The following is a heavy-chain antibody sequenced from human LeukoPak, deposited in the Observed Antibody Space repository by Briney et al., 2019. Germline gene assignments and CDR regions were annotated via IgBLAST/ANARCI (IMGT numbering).Heavy chain of an antibody. Sequence: ASVKVSCKASGHTFTSYPISWVRQAPGQGLEWMGWISAHNGNTNYPQKFQGRVTMTTDTSTSTAYMELRSLRSDDTAVYYCARVPSIAAAQLRFDIWGQGTMVTVSS. D-gene: IGHD6-13*01. J-gene: IGHJ3*02. V-gene: IGHV1-18*01. CDR3: ARVPSIAAAQLRFDI. CDR1: GHTFTSYP. CDR2: ISAHNGNT.